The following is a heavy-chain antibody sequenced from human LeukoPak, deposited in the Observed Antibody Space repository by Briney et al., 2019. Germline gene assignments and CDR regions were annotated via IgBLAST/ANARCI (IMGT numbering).Heavy chain of an antibody. CDR2: IIPIFGTA. CDR3: ARDTTVVTGGGFDY. J-gene: IGHJ4*02. CDR1: GGTFSSYA. Sequence: ASVKVSCKASGGTFSSYAISWVRQAPGQGLEWMGGIIPIFGTANYAQKFQGRVTITADKSTSTAYMELSSLRSEDTAVYYCARDTTVVTGGGFDYWGQGTLVTVSS. V-gene: IGHV1-69*06. D-gene: IGHD4-23*01.